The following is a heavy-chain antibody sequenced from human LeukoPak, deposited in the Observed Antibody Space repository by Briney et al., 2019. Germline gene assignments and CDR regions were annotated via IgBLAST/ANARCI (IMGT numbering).Heavy chain of an antibody. J-gene: IGHJ5*02. D-gene: IGHD3-3*01. CDR2: IYYSGST. CDR1: GGSISSGGYY. CDR3: ARSFTIFGVVGNWFDP. V-gene: IGHV4-31*03. Sequence: SQTLSPTCTVSGGSISSGGYYWSWIRQHPGKGLEWIGYIYYSGSTYYNPSLKSRVTISVDTSKNQFSLKLSSVTAADTAVYYCARSFTIFGVVGNWFDPWGQGTLVTVSS.